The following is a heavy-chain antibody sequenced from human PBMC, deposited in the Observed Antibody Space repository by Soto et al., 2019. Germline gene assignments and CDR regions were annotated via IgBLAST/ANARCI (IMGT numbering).Heavy chain of an antibody. Sequence: GASVKVSCKASGYTFPSYGISWVRQAPGQGLEWMGWISGYNGNTNYAQMLQGRVTMTTDTSTSTAYMELRSPRSDDTAVYYCARDDCSGGSCYRPLDYWGQGTLVTVSS. CDR1: GYTFPSYG. J-gene: IGHJ4*02. V-gene: IGHV1-18*01. CDR2: ISGYNGNT. CDR3: ARDDCSGGSCYRPLDY. D-gene: IGHD2-15*01.